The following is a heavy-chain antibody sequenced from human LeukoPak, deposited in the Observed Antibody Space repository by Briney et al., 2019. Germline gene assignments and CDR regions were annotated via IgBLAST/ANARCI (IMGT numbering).Heavy chain of an antibody. D-gene: IGHD4-17*01. Sequence: GGSLRLSCAASGFTFSSYGMHWVRQAPGKGLEWVAVIWYDGSNKYYADSVKGRFTISRDNSKNTLYLQMNSLRAEDTAVYYCARMTTVTPSLDYWGQGTLVTVSS. J-gene: IGHJ4*02. CDR2: IWYDGSNK. V-gene: IGHV3-33*01. CDR1: GFTFSSYG. CDR3: ARMTTVTPSLDY.